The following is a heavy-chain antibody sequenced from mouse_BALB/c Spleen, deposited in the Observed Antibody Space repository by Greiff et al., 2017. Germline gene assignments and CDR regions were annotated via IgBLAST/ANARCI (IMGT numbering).Heavy chain of an antibody. J-gene: IGHJ3*01. CDR1: GFSLTSYG. D-gene: IGHD2-14*01. V-gene: IGHV2-2*02. CDR2: IWSGGST. Sequence: VQLQQSGPGLVQPSQSLSITCTVSGFSLTSYGVHWVRQSPGKGLEWLGVIWSGGSTDYNAAFISRLSISKDNSKSQVFFKMNSLQANDTAIYYCARGGTDGAWFAYWGQGTLVTVSA. CDR3: ARGGTDGAWFAY.